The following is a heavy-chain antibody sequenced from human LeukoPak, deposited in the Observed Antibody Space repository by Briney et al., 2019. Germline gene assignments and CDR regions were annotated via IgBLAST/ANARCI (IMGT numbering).Heavy chain of an antibody. Sequence: SVKVSCKASGYTFTNYGISWVRQAPGQGLEWMAWISTYDHDTNYAQKFRGRVTMTTDTSTSTAYMELRSLGSDDTAVYYCVRDYFCSGGTCDDCFDPWGQGTLVTVSS. CDR2: ISTYDHDT. J-gene: IGHJ5*02. CDR1: GYTFTNYG. D-gene: IGHD2-15*01. CDR3: VRDYFCSGGTCDDCFDP. V-gene: IGHV1-18*01.